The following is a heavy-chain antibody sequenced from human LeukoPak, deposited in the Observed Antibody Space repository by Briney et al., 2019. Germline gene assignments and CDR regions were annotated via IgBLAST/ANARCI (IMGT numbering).Heavy chain of an antibody. V-gene: IGHV4-4*07. CDR2: IYTSGST. CDR1: VGSISSYY. J-gene: IGHJ6*02. CDR3: AREGLRVTIFGVAQYGMDV. D-gene: IGHD3-3*01. Sequence: PSETLSLTCTVSVGSISSYYWSWIRQPAGKGLEWIGRIYTSGSTNYNPSLKSRVTMSVDTSKNQFSLKLSSVTAADTAVYYCAREGLRVTIFGVAQYGMDVWGQGTTVTVSS.